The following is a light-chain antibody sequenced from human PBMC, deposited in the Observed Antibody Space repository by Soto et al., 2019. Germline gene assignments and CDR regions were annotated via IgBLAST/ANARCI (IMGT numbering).Light chain of an antibody. Sequence: EIVLTQSPGTLSLSPGERATLSCRASQSVSSSYLAWYQQKPGQAPRLVIYGASSRATGIPDRFSGSGSGTEFTLTINSLQSEDSAVYYCQQYNNWPWTFGQGTKVDIK. CDR3: QQYNNWPWT. V-gene: IGKV3-20*01. CDR1: QSVSSSY. J-gene: IGKJ1*01. CDR2: GAS.